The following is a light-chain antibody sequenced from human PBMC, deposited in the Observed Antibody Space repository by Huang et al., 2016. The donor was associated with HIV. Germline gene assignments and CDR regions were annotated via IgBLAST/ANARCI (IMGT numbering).Light chain of an antibody. CDR1: HTVDNN. CDR3: QQYKMWPYT. Sequence: TQSPATLSVSPGENTTLSCRASHTVDNNLAWYQQKDGQVPSLLIYGASARAASTADRFSGSGSVTEFTLAISSLQSEDSGLYYCQQYKMWPYTFGQGTKLEI. CDR2: GAS. V-gene: IGKV3-15*01. J-gene: IGKJ2*01.